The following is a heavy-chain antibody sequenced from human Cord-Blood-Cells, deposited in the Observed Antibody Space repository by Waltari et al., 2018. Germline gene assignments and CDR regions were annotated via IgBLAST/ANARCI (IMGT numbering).Heavy chain of an antibody. CDR3: ARDYYNYDFWSGYYPIDAFDI. CDR2: ISYDGSNK. Sequence: QVQLVESGGGVVQPGRSLRLSCAASGFTFSSYAMHWVRQAPGKGLEWVAVISYDGSNKYYADSVKGRFTISRDNSKNTLYLQMNSLRAEDTAVYYCARDYYNYDFWSGYYPIDAFDIWGQGTMVTVSS. V-gene: IGHV3-30-3*01. CDR1: GFTFSSYA. J-gene: IGHJ3*02. D-gene: IGHD3-3*01.